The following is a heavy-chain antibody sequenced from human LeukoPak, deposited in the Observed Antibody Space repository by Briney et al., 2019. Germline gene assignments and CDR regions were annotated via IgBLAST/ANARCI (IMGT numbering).Heavy chain of an antibody. CDR1: GGSISSSSYY. CDR3: ARDGYNPIDY. CDR2: IYYSGST. D-gene: IGHD5-24*01. V-gene: IGHV4-39*02. Sequence: SETLTLPCTVSGGSISSSSYYWGWVRQPPGKGLEWIGSIYYSGSTYYNPSLKSRVTISVDTSKNQFSLKLSSVTAADTAVYYCARDGYNPIDYWGHGTLVTVSS. J-gene: IGHJ4*01.